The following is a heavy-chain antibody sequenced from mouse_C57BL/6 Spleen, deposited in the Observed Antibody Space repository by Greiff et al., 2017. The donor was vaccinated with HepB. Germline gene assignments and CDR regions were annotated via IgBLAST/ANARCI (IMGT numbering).Heavy chain of an antibody. CDR2: INPSSGYT. CDR1: GYTFTSYT. Sequence: QVQLQQSGAELARPGASVKMSCKASGYTFTSYTMHWVKQRPGQGLEWTGYINPSSGYTKYNQKFKDKATLTADKSSSTAYMQLSSLTSEDSAVYYCARGALPGFAYWGQGTLVTVSA. CDR3: ARGALPGFAY. J-gene: IGHJ3*01. V-gene: IGHV1-4*01.